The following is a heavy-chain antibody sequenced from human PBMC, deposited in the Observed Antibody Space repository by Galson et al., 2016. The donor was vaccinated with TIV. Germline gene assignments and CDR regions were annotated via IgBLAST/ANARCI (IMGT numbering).Heavy chain of an antibody. CDR3: ARMLFDIVGAPASTPTGYFAP. D-gene: IGHD2-2*01. V-gene: IGHV3-21*01. CDR1: GFPFIHYS. CDR2: VSSSGRFL. Sequence: SLRLSCAGFGFPFIHYSVNWVRQAPGKGLEWVASVSSSGRFLYYADSVKGRFTISRDNAPTSLYLQMDSLRAEDTAVYYCARMLFDIVGAPASTPTGYFAPWGQGTLVTVSS. J-gene: IGHJ5*02.